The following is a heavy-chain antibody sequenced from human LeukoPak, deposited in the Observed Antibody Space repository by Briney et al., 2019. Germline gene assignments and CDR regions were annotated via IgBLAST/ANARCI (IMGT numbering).Heavy chain of an antibody. CDR1: GFTVSSNY. D-gene: IGHD6-13*01. V-gene: IGHV3-66*01. J-gene: IGHJ4*02. CDR3: ARGQPGVAAAGNLDY. CDR2: LYSGGST. Sequence: PGGPLRLSCAASGFTVSSNYMSWVRQAPGKGLEWVSILYSGGSTYYADSVKGRFTISRDTSKNTLFLQMNGLRAEDTAVYYCARGQPGVAAAGNLDYWGQGTLVTVSS.